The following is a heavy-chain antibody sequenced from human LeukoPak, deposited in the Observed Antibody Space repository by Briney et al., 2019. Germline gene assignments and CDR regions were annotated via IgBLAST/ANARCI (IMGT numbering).Heavy chain of an antibody. CDR2: LSGSGSGSTT. CDR3: ARVPRDIVVVPAAMIPV. D-gene: IGHD2-2*01. Sequence: PGGSLRLSCAASGFTFSDYYMSWIRQAPGKGLEWVSYLSGSGSGSTTFYADSVKGRYTISRDNAKNSLYLQMNSLRAEDTAVYYCARVPRDIVVVPAAMIPVWGQGTMVTVSS. J-gene: IGHJ3*01. V-gene: IGHV3-11*04. CDR1: GFTFSDYY.